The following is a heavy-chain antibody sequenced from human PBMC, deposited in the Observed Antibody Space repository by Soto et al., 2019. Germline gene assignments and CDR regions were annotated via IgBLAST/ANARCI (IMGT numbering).Heavy chain of an antibody. D-gene: IGHD3-10*01. CDR3: ARRYSDGSGSYLSGAFDI. V-gene: IGHV3-30-3*01. Sequence: GGSLRLSCAASGFTFSSYAMHWVRQAPGKGLEWVAVISYDGSNKNYADSVKGRFTISRDNAKNSLYLQMNSLRAEDTAVYYCARRYSDGSGSYLSGAFDIWGQGTMVTVSS. CDR1: GFTFSSYA. J-gene: IGHJ3*02. CDR2: ISYDGSNK.